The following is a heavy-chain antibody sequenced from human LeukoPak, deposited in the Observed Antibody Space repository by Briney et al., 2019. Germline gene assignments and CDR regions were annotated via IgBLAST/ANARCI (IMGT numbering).Heavy chain of an antibody. J-gene: IGHJ6*02. CDR3: ARATSMVTYYYYGMDV. V-gene: IGHV4-34*01. D-gene: IGHD5-18*01. CDR1: GGSFSGYY. Sequence: SETLSLTCAVYGGSFSGYYWSWIRQPPGKGLEWIGEINHSGSTNYNPSLKSRVTMSVDTSKNQFSLKLSSVTAADTAVYYCARATSMVTYYYYGMDVWGQGTTDTVSS. CDR2: INHSGST.